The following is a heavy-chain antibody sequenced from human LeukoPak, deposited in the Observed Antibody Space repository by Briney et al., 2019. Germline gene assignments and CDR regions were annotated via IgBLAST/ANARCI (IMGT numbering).Heavy chain of an antibody. CDR3: ARDTTVASGMQH. CDR1: GGSLSTYS. Sequence: PSETLSLTCSVFGGSLSTYSWSWVRQSPGKRLEWIGYIYYGGTTNYNPSLKSRVTISADTAKNQFSLRLRSVTAADTAIYYCARDTTVASGMQHWGQGTLVTVSS. D-gene: IGHD4-23*01. V-gene: IGHV4-59*01. CDR2: IYYGGTT. J-gene: IGHJ4*02.